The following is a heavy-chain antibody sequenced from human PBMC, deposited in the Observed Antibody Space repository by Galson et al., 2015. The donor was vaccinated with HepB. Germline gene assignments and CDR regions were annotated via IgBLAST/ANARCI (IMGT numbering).Heavy chain of an antibody. CDR2: ISYSGST. D-gene: IGHD2-2*01. CDR1: NGSIINRSYF. J-gene: IGHJ6*02. Sequence: LSLTCTVSNGSIINRSYFWGWIRQPPGKGLEWIGSISYSGSTSYNPSLKSRVTISVDTPKNQISLRLSSVTAADTAVFYCARSHCRSTKCFHYYGLDVWGQGTTVTVSS. CDR3: ARSHCRSTKCFHYYGLDV. V-gene: IGHV4-39*01.